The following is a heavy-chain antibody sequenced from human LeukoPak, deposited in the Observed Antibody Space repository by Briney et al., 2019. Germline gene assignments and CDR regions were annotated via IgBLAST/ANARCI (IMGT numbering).Heavy chain of an antibody. CDR1: GGSISRGGYY. Sequence: ASETLSLTCTVSGGSISRGGYYWSWIRQHPGKGLEWIGYIYYSGSTYYNPSLKSRVTISVDTSKNQFSLKLSSVTAADTAVYYCARDNSGKYGGNSRAFDIWGQGTMVTVSS. J-gene: IGHJ3*02. V-gene: IGHV4-31*03. CDR2: IYYSGST. CDR3: ARDNSGKYGGNSRAFDI. D-gene: IGHD2-21*02.